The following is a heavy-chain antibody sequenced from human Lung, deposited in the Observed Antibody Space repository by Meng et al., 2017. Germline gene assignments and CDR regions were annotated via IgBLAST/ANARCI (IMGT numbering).Heavy chain of an antibody. V-gene: IGHV4-34*02. Sequence: HVQLPQWGAGLLTPSETPSLTCAVYGGSFIGYYWSWIRQPPGKGLEWIGEIIDSGSTNYNPSLKSRVTISVDTSKNQFSLRVTSVTAADRAVYYCVRRTYSSGWYFDYWGQGTLVTVSS. CDR1: GGSFIGYY. D-gene: IGHD6-19*01. CDR3: VRRTYSSGWYFDY. CDR2: IIDSGST. J-gene: IGHJ4*02.